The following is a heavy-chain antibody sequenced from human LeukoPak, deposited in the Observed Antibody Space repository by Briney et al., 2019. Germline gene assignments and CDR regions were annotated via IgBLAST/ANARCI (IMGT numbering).Heavy chain of an antibody. CDR1: GGSISSSSYY. CDR2: IYYSGST. CDR3: ARGAFDI. J-gene: IGHJ3*02. Sequence: SETLSLTCTVSGGSISSSSYYWGWIRQPPEKGLEWIGSIYYSGSTYYNPSLKSRVTISVDTSKNQFSLKLSSVTAADTAVYYCARGAFDIWGQGTMVTVSS. V-gene: IGHV4-39*07.